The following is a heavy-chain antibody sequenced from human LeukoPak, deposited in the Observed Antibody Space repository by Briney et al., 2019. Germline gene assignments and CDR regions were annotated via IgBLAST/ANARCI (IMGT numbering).Heavy chain of an antibody. D-gene: IGHD1-26*01. CDR3: ARDNPRFRSGSYYFDY. V-gene: IGHV4-34*01. J-gene: IGHJ4*02. Sequence: SETLSLTCAVCGGSFSGYYWSWIRQPPGKGLEWMGEINQSGSTNYNPSHKSRVTISVDTSKNQFSLKLSSVTAADTAVYYCARDNPRFRSGSYYFDYWGQGTLVTVSS. CDR1: GGSFSGYY. CDR2: INQSGST.